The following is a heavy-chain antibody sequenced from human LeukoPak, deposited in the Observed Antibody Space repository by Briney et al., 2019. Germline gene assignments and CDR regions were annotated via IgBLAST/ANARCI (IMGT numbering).Heavy chain of an antibody. CDR3: AKQRSGGSGWCMDY. Sequence: AGGSLRLSCAASGFTFSSYWMSWVRQAPGKGLEWVANIKQDGSEKYYVDSVKGRFTISRDNAKNSLYLQMNSLRAEGTAVYYCAKQRSGGSGWCMDYWGQGTLVTVSS. CDR1: GFTFSSYW. CDR2: IKQDGSEK. V-gene: IGHV3-7*01. D-gene: IGHD6-19*01. J-gene: IGHJ4*02.